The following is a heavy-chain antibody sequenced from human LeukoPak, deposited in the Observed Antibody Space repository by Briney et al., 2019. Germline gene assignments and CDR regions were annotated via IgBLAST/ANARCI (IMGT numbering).Heavy chain of an antibody. CDR2: ISSSSSTI. D-gene: IGHD4-17*01. CDR3: ARDFNGDYAY. J-gene: IGHJ4*02. V-gene: IGHV3-48*01. Sequence: PGGSLRLSCAGSGFTFNNYNMNWARQAPGKGLEWVSYISSSSSTIYYADSVKGRFTISRDNAKNSLYLQMNSLRAEDTAMYYCARDFNGDYAYWGQGTLVTVSS. CDR1: GFTFNNYN.